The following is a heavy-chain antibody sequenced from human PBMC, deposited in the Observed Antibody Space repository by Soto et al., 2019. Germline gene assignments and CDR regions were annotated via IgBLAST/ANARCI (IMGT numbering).Heavy chain of an antibody. J-gene: IGHJ6*02. CDR1: GYTLTIYA. D-gene: IGHD2-2*01. CDR2: INAGNGNT. V-gene: IGHV1-3*01. Sequence: ASLKVSCKASGYTLTIYAMHWVRQAPGQRLEWMGWINAGNGNTKYSQKFQGRVTITRDTSASTAYMELSSLRSEDTAVYYCARSGYCSSTSCYGEGVYYYYGMDVWGQGTTVTVSS. CDR3: ARSGYCSSTSCYGEGVYYYYGMDV.